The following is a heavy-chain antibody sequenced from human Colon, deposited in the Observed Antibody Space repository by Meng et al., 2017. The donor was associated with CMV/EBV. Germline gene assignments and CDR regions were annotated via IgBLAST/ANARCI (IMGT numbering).Heavy chain of an antibody. CDR3: ASGSYSNILDY. J-gene: IGHJ4*02. CDR1: GFNFSDYY. D-gene: IGHD1-26*01. CDR2: ITNSGITT. V-gene: IGHV3-11*04. Sequence: GESLKISCAASGFNFSDYYMSWIRQAPGKGLDWISYITNSGITTYYADSVRERFTISRDNAKNSLYLQMNSLRADDTAVYYCASGSYSNILDYWGQGTLVTVSS.